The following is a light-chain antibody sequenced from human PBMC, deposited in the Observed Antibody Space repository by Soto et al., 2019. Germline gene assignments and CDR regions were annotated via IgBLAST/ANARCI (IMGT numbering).Light chain of an antibody. Sequence: EIVLTQSPGTLSLSPGERATLXXRASQSVSNNYLAWYQQKPGQAPXLLIYGASSRATGIPDRFSGSGSGTDFTLTISRLEPEDFAVYYCQQYGSSWTFGQGTKVDIK. V-gene: IGKV3-20*01. J-gene: IGKJ1*01. CDR1: QSVSNNY. CDR2: GAS. CDR3: QQYGSSWT.